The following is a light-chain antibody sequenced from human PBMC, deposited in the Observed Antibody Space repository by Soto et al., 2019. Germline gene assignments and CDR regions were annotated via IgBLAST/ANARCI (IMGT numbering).Light chain of an antibody. Sequence: QSVLTQPPSVSGAPGQRVTISCTGSSSNIGAGYVVHWYQQLPGTAPKLLIYGNSNRPSGVPDRFSGSKSGTSASLAITGLQAEDEADYYCQSYDSSLSGYVFGTGTSSPS. V-gene: IGLV1-40*01. CDR1: SSNIGAGYV. CDR2: GNS. J-gene: IGLJ1*01. CDR3: QSYDSSLSGYV.